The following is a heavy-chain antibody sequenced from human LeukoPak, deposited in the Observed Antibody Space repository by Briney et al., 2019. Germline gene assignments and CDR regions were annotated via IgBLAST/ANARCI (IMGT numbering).Heavy chain of an antibody. V-gene: IGHV1-2*04. CDR1: GYTFTGYY. Sequence: ASVKVSCKASGYTFTGYYMHWVRQAPGQGLEWMGWINPNSGGTNYAQKFQGWVTMTRDTPISTAYMELSRLRSDDTAVYYCARGLVAQGDFDYWGQGTLDTVSS. CDR3: ARGLVAQGDFDY. J-gene: IGHJ4*02. D-gene: IGHD5-12*01. CDR2: INPNSGGT.